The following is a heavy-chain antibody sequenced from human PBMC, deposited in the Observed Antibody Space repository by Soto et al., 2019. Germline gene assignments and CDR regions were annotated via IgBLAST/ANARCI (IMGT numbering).Heavy chain of an antibody. V-gene: IGHV4-31*03. Sequence: QVQLQESGPGLVKPSQTLSLTCTVSGGSISTGGYYWTWIRQHPGKGLEWIGYIYYSGSTYYNPSLKSRVNISVDTSKNQFSLKRSSVTAADTAVYYCARGLSVTLFDNWGQGTLVTVSS. CDR2: IYYSGST. D-gene: IGHD4-17*01. CDR3: ARGLSVTLFDN. CDR1: GGSISTGGYY. J-gene: IGHJ4*02.